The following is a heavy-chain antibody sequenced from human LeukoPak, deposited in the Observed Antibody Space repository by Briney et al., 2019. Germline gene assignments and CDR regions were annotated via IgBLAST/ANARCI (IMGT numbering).Heavy chain of an antibody. J-gene: IGHJ4*02. CDR1: GFSFSSYS. CDR2: ISSPTSNI. Sequence: PGGSLRLSCAASGFSFSSYSFNWVRQAPGKGLEWISYISSPTSNIHYADSVKGRFTTSRDNSKNSLYLQMNSLRTEDTALYYCAKDTSIHSGSLLRGDLFDYWGQGTLVTVSS. D-gene: IGHD1-26*01. V-gene: IGHV3-48*04. CDR3: AKDTSIHSGSLLRGDLFDY.